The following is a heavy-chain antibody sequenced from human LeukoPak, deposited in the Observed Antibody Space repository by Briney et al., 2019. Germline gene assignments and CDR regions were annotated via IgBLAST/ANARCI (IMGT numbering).Heavy chain of an antibody. CDR3: ARDSGSGWYELIDY. J-gene: IGHJ4*02. CDR2: ISGSGGST. D-gene: IGHD6-19*01. CDR1: GFTFSSYG. Sequence: GGSLRLSCAASGFTFSSYGMSWVRQAPGKGLEWVSAISGSGGSTYYADSVKGRFTISRDNSKNTLYLQMNSLRAEDTAVYYCARDSGSGWYELIDYWGQGTLVTVSS. V-gene: IGHV3-23*01.